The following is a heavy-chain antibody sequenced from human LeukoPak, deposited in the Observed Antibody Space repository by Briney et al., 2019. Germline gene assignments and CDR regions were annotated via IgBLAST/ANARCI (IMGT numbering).Heavy chain of an antibody. CDR2: ISAYNGNT. D-gene: IGHD3-10*01. CDR3: ARKGGSGSYYNWNWFDP. J-gene: IGHJ5*02. Sequence: GASVNVSCKASGYTFTSYGISWVRQAPGQGLEWMGWISAYNGNTNYAQKLQGRVTMTTDTSTSTAYMELRSLRSDATAVYYCARKGGSGSYYNWNWFDPWGQGTLVTVSS. V-gene: IGHV1-18*01. CDR1: GYTFTSYG.